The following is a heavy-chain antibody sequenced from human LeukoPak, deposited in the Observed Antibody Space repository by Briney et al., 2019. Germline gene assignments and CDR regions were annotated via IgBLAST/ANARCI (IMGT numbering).Heavy chain of an antibody. V-gene: IGHV3-23*01. D-gene: IGHD1-26*01. CDR2: ISGSGGST. CDR1: GGSISSYY. CDR3: AKDFTVGATTPPFFFDY. Sequence: ETLSLTCTVSGGSISSYYWSWIRQPPGKGLEWVSAISGSGGSTYYADSVKGRFTISRDNSKNTLYLQMNSLRAEDTAVYYCAKDFTVGATTPPFFFDYWGQGTLVTVSS. J-gene: IGHJ4*02.